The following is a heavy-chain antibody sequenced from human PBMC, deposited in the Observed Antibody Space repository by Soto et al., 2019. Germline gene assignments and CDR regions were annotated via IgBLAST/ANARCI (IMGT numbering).Heavy chain of an antibody. CDR2: IDGSGTTK. V-gene: IGHV3-48*03. CDR1: GFTFNDFE. Sequence: EVQLLESGGGLVQPGGSLRLSCGVSGFTFNDFEMNWVRQAPGKGLEWLAYIDGSGTTKKYADSVRGRFTISRDNPNNSLFRQMSSLSAADKVISYCARGFGQFNYWGQGTLVSVS. CDR3: ARGFGQFNY. J-gene: IGHJ4*02. D-gene: IGHD3-10*01.